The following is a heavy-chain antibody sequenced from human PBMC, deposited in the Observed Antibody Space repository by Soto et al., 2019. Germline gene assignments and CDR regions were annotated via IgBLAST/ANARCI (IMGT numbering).Heavy chain of an antibody. CDR1: GFSLSTGGVG. J-gene: IGHJ4*02. V-gene: IGHV2-5*01. CDR3: AHSGFPLQLYYFGY. Sequence: ESGPTLVNPTQTLTLTCSFSGFSLSTGGVGMGWIRQPPGKALEWLALIYWNGDQRYSPSLRSRLTITKGTSRNQVVLTMTNMDPVDTATYFCAHSGFPLQLYYFGYWGQGTLVTVSS. CDR2: IYWNGDQ. D-gene: IGHD1-1*01.